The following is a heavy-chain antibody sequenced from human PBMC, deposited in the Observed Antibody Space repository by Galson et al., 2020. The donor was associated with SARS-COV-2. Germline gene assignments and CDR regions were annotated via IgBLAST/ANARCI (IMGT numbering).Heavy chain of an antibody. D-gene: IGHD1-1*01. CDR2: IYYSGST. Sequence: SETLSLTCTVSGGSISSGGYYCSWIRQHPGQGLEWIGYIYYSGSTYYNPSLKRRVTISVDTSKNQFSLKLSSVTAADTAVYYCVRNPGREWMERRYYYGMGVWGQGTTVTVSS. CDR1: GGSISSGGYY. CDR3: VRNPGREWMERRYYYGMGV. V-gene: IGHV4-31*03. J-gene: IGHJ6*02.